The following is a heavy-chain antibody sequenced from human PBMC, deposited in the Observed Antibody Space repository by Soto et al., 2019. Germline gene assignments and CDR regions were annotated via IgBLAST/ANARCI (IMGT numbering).Heavy chain of an antibody. CDR2: IYYSGST. V-gene: IGHV4-39*07. CDR1: GGSISSSSYY. CDR3: ARNNYYDSSGYSLDY. Sequence: SETLSLTCTVSGGSISSSSYYWGWIRQPPGKGLEWIGSIYYSGSTYYNPSLKSRVTISVDTSKNQFSLKLSSLRSEDTAVYYCARNNYYDSSGYSLDYWGQGTLVTVSS. J-gene: IGHJ4*02. D-gene: IGHD3-22*01.